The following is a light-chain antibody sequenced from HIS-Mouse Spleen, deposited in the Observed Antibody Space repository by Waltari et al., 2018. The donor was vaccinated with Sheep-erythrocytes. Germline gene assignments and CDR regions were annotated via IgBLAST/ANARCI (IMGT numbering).Light chain of an antibody. CDR1: SSDVGGYNY. CDR2: EVS. CDR3: CSYAGSYNHV. Sequence: LTQPPSVSVSPGQTASITCSGTSSDVGGYNYVSWYQKHHGKAPKPMIYEVSKRPAGVPDRVSCSKSGNTASLTISGLQAEDEADYYCCSYAGSYNHVFATGTKVTVL. V-gene: IGLV2-11*01. J-gene: IGLJ1*01.